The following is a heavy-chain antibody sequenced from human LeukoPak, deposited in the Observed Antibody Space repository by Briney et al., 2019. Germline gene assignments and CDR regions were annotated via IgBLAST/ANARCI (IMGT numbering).Heavy chain of an antibody. CDR1: GFTFSSYS. J-gene: IGHJ4*02. D-gene: IGHD3-10*01. CDR3: ARFRPVRGVIIPYFDY. V-gene: IGHV3-21*01. CDR2: ISSSSSYI. Sequence: PGGSLRLSCAASGFTFSSYSMNWVRQAPGKGLEWVSSISSSSSYIYYADSVKGRFTISRDDAKNSLYLQMNSLRAEDTAVYYCARFRPVRGVIIPYFDYWGQGTLVTVSS.